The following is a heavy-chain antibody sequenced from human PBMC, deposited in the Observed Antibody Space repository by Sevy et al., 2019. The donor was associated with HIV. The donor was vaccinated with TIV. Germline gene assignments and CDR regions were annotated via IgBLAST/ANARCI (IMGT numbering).Heavy chain of an antibody. J-gene: IGHJ6*02. V-gene: IGHV4-34*01. CDR3: ARGRITIFGVVIRPYYYYYGMDV. Sequence: SETLSLTCAVYGGSFSGYYWSWIRQPPGKGLEWIGEINHSGSTNYNPSLKSRVTISVDTSKNQFSLKPGSVTAADTAVYYCARGRITIFGVVIRPYYYYYGMDVWGQGTMVTVSS. CDR1: GGSFSGYY. D-gene: IGHD3-3*01. CDR2: INHSGST.